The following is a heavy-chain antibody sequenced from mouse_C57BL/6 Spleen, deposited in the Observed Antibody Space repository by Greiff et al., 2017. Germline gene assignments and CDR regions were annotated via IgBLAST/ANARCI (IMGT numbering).Heavy chain of an antibody. V-gene: IGHV1-52*01. D-gene: IGHD1-1*01. Sequence: QVQLQQPGAELVRPGSSVKLSCKASGYTFTSYWMHWVKQRPIQGLEWIGNIDPSDSETHYNQKFKDKATLTVDKSSSTASMQLSSLTSEDSAVYYCEREGGIAGPWFAYWGQGTLVTVSA. CDR2: IDPSDSET. CDR1: GYTFTSYW. CDR3: EREGGIAGPWFAY. J-gene: IGHJ3*01.